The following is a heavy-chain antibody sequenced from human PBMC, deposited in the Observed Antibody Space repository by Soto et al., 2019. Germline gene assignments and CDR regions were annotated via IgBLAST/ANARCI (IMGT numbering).Heavy chain of an antibody. Sequence: PGGSLSLSCAASGFTVSSNYMSWVRQAPGKGLEWVSVIYSGGSTYYADSVKGRFTISRHNSKITLYLQMNSLRAEDTAVYYCARGYDFWSGYSTGWFDPWGQGTLVTVSS. V-gene: IGHV3-53*04. D-gene: IGHD3-3*01. CDR2: IYSGGST. CDR1: GFTVSSNY. CDR3: ARGYDFWSGYSTGWFDP. J-gene: IGHJ5*02.